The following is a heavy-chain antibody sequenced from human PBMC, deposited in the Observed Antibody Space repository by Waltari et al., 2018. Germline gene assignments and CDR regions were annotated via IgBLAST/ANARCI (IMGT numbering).Heavy chain of an antibody. V-gene: IGHV3-73*02. Sequence: EVRLVESGGGLVQPGGSLRLSCLGSGFPFSGAAIYWVRNAPVTGLEWVGRIRSKGNNSATQYGESVKGRFTVSRKDVDNTAFLQMSSLKTEDTAVYYCSRHIPSVCGGDCYHSFYYGLDVWGQGTTVIVSS. J-gene: IGHJ6*02. CDR3: SRHIPSVCGGDCYHSFYYGLDV. CDR2: IRSKGNNSAT. CDR1: GFPFSGAA. D-gene: IGHD2-21*02.